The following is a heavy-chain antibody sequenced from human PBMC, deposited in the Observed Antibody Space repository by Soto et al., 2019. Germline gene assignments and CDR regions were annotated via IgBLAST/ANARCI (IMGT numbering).Heavy chain of an antibody. Sequence: QLQLLESGPGLVKPSETLSLTCTVSGGSVSNNSYYWGWIRQPPGKRLGWSGSVYYSVSAYYNPSLKSRLTISVDTSMNHFSLKLSSVTAADTAIYYCARRPLVRGIIPYYFDYWGQGTLVTVSS. V-gene: IGHV4-39*02. CDR1: GGSVSNNSYY. D-gene: IGHD3-10*01. J-gene: IGHJ4*02. CDR2: VYYSVSA. CDR3: ARRPLVRGIIPYYFDY.